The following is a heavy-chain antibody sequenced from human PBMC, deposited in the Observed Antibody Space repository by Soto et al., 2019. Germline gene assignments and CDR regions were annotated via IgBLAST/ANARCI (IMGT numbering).Heavy chain of an antibody. CDR1: GYTFTSYG. J-gene: IGHJ5*02. CDR3: ANAGYCSGGSCFNWLDP. Sequence: QVQLVQSGVEVKKPGASVKVSCKASGYTFTSYGISWLRQAPGQGLEWMGWISAFNGNTNYAQKFQGRVTMTTDTSTSAAYTELRSLRSDDTAVYYCANAGYCSGGSCFNWLDPWGQGTLVTVSS. V-gene: IGHV1-18*01. D-gene: IGHD2-15*01. CDR2: ISAFNGNT.